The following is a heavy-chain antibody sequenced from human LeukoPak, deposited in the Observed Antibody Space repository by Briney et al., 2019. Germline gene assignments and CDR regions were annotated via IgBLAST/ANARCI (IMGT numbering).Heavy chain of an antibody. Sequence: SQTLSLTCTVAGGSIRSYYWSWIRHAPGKGLEWIGFIPYIGYTSYSPSLKSQVAISVDTSKSQFSLRLSSLTAADTAIYYCARGRNDNGGMFFDSWAQGTLVTVSS. V-gene: IGHV4-59*01. D-gene: IGHD4-23*01. CDR3: ARGRNDNGGMFFDS. CDR1: GGSIRSYY. J-gene: IGHJ4*02. CDR2: IPYIGYT.